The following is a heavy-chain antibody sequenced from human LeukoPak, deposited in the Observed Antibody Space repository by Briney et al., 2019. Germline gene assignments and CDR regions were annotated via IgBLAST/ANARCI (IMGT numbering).Heavy chain of an antibody. CDR2: IYPSDSDT. V-gene: IGHV5-51*01. CDR3: ARHFQGHAFDV. J-gene: IGHJ3*01. Sequence: PGESLKISCKGSGYIFPNYWIVWVRQMPGKGLEWLGSIYPSDSDTRYSPSLRGQVTISADKSVSTAYLQWSSLKASDTAMYYCARHFQGHAFDVWGQGTMVTVSS. CDR1: GYIFPNYW.